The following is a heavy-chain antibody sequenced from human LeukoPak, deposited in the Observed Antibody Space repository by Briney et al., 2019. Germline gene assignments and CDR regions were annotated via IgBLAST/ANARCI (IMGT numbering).Heavy chain of an antibody. CDR2: ISGSGGNT. J-gene: IGHJ6*02. CDR1: GFSFSSYA. D-gene: IGHD3-10*01. CDR3: AKDYSNPYTMDV. Sequence: GGSLRLSCAASGFSFSSYAMTWVRKAPGKVLEWVSVISGSGGNTYYADSVKGRFTISRDNSNNTLFLQMNSLRAEDTAVYYCAKDYSNPYTMDVWGQGTTVTVSS. V-gene: IGHV3-23*01.